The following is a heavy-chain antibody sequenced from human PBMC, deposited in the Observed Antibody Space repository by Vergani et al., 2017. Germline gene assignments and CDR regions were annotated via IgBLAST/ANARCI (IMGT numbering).Heavy chain of an antibody. D-gene: IGHD3-10*01. CDR3: ARERGSMGRGEGYYYYGMDV. CDR2: ISAYNGNT. V-gene: IGHV1-18*01. Sequence: QVQLVQSGAEVKKPGASVKVSCKASGYTFTSYGISWVRQAPGQGLEWMGWISAYNGNTNYAQKLQGRVTMTTDTSTSTAYMELRGLRSDDTAVYYCARERGSMGRGEGYYYYGMDVWGQGTTVTVSS. J-gene: IGHJ6*02. CDR1: GYTFTSYG.